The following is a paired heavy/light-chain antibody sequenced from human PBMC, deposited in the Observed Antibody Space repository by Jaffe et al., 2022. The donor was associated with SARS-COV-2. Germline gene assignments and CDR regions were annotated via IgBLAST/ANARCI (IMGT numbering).Heavy chain of an antibody. Sequence: QVQLVQSGAEVKEPGASVRISCKASGYTFRNYGIHWVRQAPGQGLEWVGWIRAGSGDTQYSQSFEGRLTITRDTSATTAYMEMSSLRSEDTAVYYCARDEDVWGKGTAVTVS. J-gene: IGHJ6*03. CDR2: IRAGSGDT. V-gene: IGHV1-3*01. CDR3: ARDEDV. CDR1: GYTFRNYG.
Light chain of an antibody. J-gene: IGKJ1*01. Sequence: EIVMTQSPATLSVSPGERVTLSCRASQSVNKNLVWYQKKPGQAPRLLIYGVSTRATGIPARFSGSGSGTEFTLTISSLQSEDFAVYYCQQCNNWPRTFGQGTRVETK. V-gene: IGKV3-15*01. CDR3: QQCNNWPRT. CDR1: QSVNKN. CDR2: GVS.